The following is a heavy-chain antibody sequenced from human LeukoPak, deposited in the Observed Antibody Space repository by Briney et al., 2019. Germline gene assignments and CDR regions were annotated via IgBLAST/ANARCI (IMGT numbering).Heavy chain of an antibody. CDR1: GGSISSYY. J-gene: IGHJ6*03. CDR2: IYYSGST. CDR3: ARGNDYYYYYMDV. Sequence: SETLSLTCTVSGGSISSYYWSWIRQPPGKGLEGIGYIYYSGSTNYNPSLKSRVTISVDTSKNQYSLKVSSVTAADTAVYYCARGNDYYYYYMDVWGKGTTVTISS. V-gene: IGHV4-59*01.